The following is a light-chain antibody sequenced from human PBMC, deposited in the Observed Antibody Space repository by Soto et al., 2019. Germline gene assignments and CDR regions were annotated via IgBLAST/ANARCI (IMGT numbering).Light chain of an antibody. J-gene: IGLJ1*01. CDR2: RNN. Sequence: QSVLTLPPSASGTPGQRGTISCSGSSSNIGSNYVYWYQQLPGTAPKLLIYRNNQRPSGVPDRFSGSKSGTSASLAISGLRSEDEADYYCAAWDDSLSGYVFGTGTKVTV. V-gene: IGLV1-47*01. CDR3: AAWDDSLSGYV. CDR1: SSNIGSNY.